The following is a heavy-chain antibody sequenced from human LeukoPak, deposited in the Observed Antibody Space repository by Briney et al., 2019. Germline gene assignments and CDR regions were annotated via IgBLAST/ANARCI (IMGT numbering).Heavy chain of an antibody. J-gene: IGHJ4*02. D-gene: IGHD3-9*01. CDR3: ARGYFAHDY. Sequence: KPSETLSLTCTVSGYSISSGYYWSWIRQPPGQGLEWIGEINHSGSTNYNPSLKSRVTISVDTSKNQFSLKLSSVTAADTAVYYCARGYFAHDYWGQGTLVTVSS. V-gene: IGHV4-38-2*02. CDR1: GYSISSGYY. CDR2: INHSGST.